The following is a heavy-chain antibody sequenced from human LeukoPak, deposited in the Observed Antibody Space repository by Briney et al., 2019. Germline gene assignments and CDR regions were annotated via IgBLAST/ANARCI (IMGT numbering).Heavy chain of an antibody. CDR3: AREGSGSYLGYYYYMEV. Sequence: PETLSLTCTVSGGSISSYYYSWIRQPAGKGLEWIGRINTSGSTNYNPSLKSRVTISADKSKKQFSLRLTSVTAADTAVYYCAREGSGSYLGYYYYMEVWGTGTTVTVSS. CDR1: GGSISSYY. CDR2: INTSGST. V-gene: IGHV4-4*07. D-gene: IGHD3-10*01. J-gene: IGHJ6*03.